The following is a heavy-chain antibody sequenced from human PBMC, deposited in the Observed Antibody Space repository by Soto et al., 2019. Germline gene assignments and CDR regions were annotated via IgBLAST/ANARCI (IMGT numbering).Heavy chain of an antibody. Sequence: ASVKVSCKASGYTFTSYGISWVRQAPGQGLEWMGWISAYNGNTNYAQKLQGRLTISKDTSKNQVVLTMTNMDPVDTATYYCARIRGTHNWFDPWGQGTLVTVSS. J-gene: IGHJ5*02. CDR2: ISAYNGNT. V-gene: IGHV1-18*01. CDR3: ARIRGTHNWFDP. CDR1: GYTFTSYG. D-gene: IGHD1-1*01.